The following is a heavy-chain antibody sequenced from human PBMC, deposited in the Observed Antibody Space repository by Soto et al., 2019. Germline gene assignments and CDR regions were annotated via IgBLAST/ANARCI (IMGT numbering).Heavy chain of an antibody. Sequence: HVQLQESGPGQVKPWETLSLTCSVSGGSISGFPWIWLRQPPGKGLEWVGYIYHTGRTNYNPSLKSRLTISLDMSRNQFSLQLTSVTAADTALYYCARVSNEYGGNGAFDYWGLGTLVTVSS. CDR2: IYHTGRT. CDR1: GGSISGFP. J-gene: IGHJ4*02. CDR3: ARVSNEYGGNGAFDY. V-gene: IGHV4-59*01. D-gene: IGHD4-17*01.